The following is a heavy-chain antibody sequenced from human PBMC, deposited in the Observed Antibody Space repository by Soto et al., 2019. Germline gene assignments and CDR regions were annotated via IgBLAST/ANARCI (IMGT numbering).Heavy chain of an antibody. D-gene: IGHD3-9*01. CDR1: GGSISSSSYY. CDR3: ARRRVLRYFD. V-gene: IGHV4-39*01. CDR2: IYYSGST. Sequence: QLQLQESGPGLVKPSETLSLTCTVSGGSISSSSYYWGWIRQPPGKGLEWIGRIYYSGSTYYNPSLKSRVTISVDTSKNQFSLKLSSVTAADTAVYYCARRRVLRYFDWGQGTLVTVSS. J-gene: IGHJ4*02.